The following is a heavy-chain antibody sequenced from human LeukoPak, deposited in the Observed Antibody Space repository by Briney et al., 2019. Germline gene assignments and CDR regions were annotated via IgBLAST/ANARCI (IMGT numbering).Heavy chain of an antibody. CDR1: GYTFTGYY. Sequence: GASVKVSCKASGYTFTGYYMHWVRQAPGQGLEWMGWINPNNGGAKYAQKFQGRVTMTRDTSISTAYMELNSLTSDDTAAYYCARGRKMAAAGTESPALFDYWGQGTLVAVSS. J-gene: IGHJ4*02. CDR2: INPNNGGA. D-gene: IGHD6-13*01. V-gene: IGHV1-2*02. CDR3: ARGRKMAAAGTESPALFDY.